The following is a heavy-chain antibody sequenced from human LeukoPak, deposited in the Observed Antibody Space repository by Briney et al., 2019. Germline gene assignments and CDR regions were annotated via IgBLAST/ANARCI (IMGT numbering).Heavy chain of an antibody. Sequence: PGGSLRLSCAASGFTVSSNYMSWVRQAPGKGLEWVSVIYSGGGTYYADSVKGRFTISRDNSNNTVYLQVNSLRAEDTAVYYCAKDSSYGDYMNYWGQGTLVTVSS. V-gene: IGHV3-53*01. CDR1: GFTVSSNY. CDR2: IYSGGGT. D-gene: IGHD4-17*01. CDR3: AKDSSYGDYMNY. J-gene: IGHJ4*02.